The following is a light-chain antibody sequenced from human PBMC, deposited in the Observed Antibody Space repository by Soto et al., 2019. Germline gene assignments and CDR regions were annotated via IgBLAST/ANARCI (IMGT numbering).Light chain of an antibody. CDR2: DAS. V-gene: IGKV1-12*01. CDR3: QQANSISIT. Sequence: DIQMTQSPSSVSASVGDRVTITCRASQGIRSALAWYQQKPGKAPKLLIYDASSLQSGVPSRFSGSGSGTDFTLTITSLQPEDFATYYCQQANSISITFDQGTRLEIK. CDR1: QGIRSA. J-gene: IGKJ5*01.